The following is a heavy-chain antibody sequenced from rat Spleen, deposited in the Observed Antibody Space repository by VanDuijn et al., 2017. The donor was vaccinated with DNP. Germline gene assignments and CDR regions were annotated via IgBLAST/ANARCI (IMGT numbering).Heavy chain of an antibody. V-gene: IGHV3-1*01. CDR3: ARWTRYFDY. CDR1: GYSIISSY. CDR2: ISYSGST. J-gene: IGHJ2*01. D-gene: IGHD1-7*01. Sequence: VQLQESGPGLVKPSQSLSLTCSVTGYSIISSYRWHWIRKFPGNKMEYIGHISYSGSTNYNPSLKSRISITRDTSKNHFFLQLNSVTTEDTATYYCARWTRYFDYWGQGVMVTVSS.